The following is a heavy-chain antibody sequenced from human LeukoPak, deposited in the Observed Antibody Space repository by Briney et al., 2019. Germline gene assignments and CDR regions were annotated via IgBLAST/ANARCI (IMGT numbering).Heavy chain of an antibody. V-gene: IGHV4-4*07. CDR3: AGAPAGSLSWQSPLDY. CDR2: IYASGST. Sequence: PGGSLRLSCAASGFTFDDYAMHWVRQPAGKGLEWIGCIYASGSTNYNPSLKSRVTISVDTSKNLLSLKLISVTAADTAVYYCAGAPAGSLSWQSPLDYWGQGTLVTVSS. J-gene: IGHJ4*02. D-gene: IGHD2-2*01. CDR1: GFTFDDYA.